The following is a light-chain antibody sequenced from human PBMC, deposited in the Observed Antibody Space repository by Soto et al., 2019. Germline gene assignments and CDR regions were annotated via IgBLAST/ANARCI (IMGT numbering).Light chain of an antibody. V-gene: IGKV1-5*01. J-gene: IGKJ4*01. CDR3: QQYSTNSLPT. Sequence: DILMTQSPSILSASVGESATLTCRASHSVSRWLAWYQQKPGKAPKLLIYDASSRNSGVPSSFSGSQSVTEFTLLITSLLHDEVATYFCQQYSTNSLPTFGGGTKVDIK. CDR2: DAS. CDR1: HSVSRW.